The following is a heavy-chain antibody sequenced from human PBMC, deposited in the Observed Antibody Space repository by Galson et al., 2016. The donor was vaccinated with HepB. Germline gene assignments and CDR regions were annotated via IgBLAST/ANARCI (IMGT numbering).Heavy chain of an antibody. J-gene: IGHJ6*02. D-gene: IGHD1-26*01. Sequence: SVKVSCKASGGSFSSYAISWVRQAPGQRLEWMGGIIPIFGTANYTQKFQGRVTITADEFTSTAYMELSSLRSEDTAICYCARDVVGATFFHYYGMDVWGQGTTVTISS. CDR1: GGSFSSYA. V-gene: IGHV1-69*13. CDR3: ARDVVGATFFHYYGMDV. CDR2: IIPIFGTA.